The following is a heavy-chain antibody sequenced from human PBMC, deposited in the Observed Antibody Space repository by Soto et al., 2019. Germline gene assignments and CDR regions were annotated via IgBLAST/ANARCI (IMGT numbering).Heavy chain of an antibody. Sequence: GASVKVSCKASGYTFTSYAMHWVRQAPGQRLEWMGWINAGNGNTKYSQKFQGRVTIIRDTSASTAYMELSSLRSEDTAVYYCARANSGLRIDYDYYYMEVWGKGTTVTVSS. CDR2: INAGNGNT. CDR1: GYTFTSYA. J-gene: IGHJ6*03. CDR3: ARANSGLRIDYDYYYMEV. V-gene: IGHV1-3*01. D-gene: IGHD3-10*01.